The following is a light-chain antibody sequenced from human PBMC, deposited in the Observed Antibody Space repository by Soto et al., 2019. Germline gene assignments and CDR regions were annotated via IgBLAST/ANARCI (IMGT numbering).Light chain of an antibody. CDR1: SGHSSYA. CDR2: LSSDGSH. Sequence: QPVLTQSPSASASLGASVKLTCTLSSGHSSYAIAWHQQQPEKGPRYLMKLSSDGSHSKGDGIPDRFSGSSSGAERYLTISSLQSEDEADYYCQTWDTGARALFGGGTKVTVL. J-gene: IGLJ2*01. CDR3: QTWDTGARAL. V-gene: IGLV4-69*01.